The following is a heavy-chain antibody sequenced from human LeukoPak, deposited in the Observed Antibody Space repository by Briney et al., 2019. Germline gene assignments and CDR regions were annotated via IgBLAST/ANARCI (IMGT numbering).Heavy chain of an antibody. CDR2: IKHDGSQK. CDR3: AREVYGDNYFDY. V-gene: IGHV3-7*05. CDR1: GSTFSRNW. D-gene: IGHD4-17*01. Sequence: GGSLRLSCAASGSTFSRNWMSWVRQAPGKGPEWVANIKHDGSQKYYVDSVKGRFTISRDNAKMSLYLQMNSLGAEDTAMYYCAREVYGDNYFDYWGQGTLVTVSS. J-gene: IGHJ4*02.